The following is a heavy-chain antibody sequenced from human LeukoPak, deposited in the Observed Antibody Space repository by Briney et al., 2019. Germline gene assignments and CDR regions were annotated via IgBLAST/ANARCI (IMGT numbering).Heavy chain of an antibody. J-gene: IGHJ4*02. Sequence: PSETRSLTCTVSGGSIGSYYWAGIRQPPGKGLGWIGYIYYGGSTNYNPSLKSRLTISVGTSKNQFSLKLSSVTAADTAVYYCARGAYSGYDYRYVWGSYRYYYFDYWGQGTLVTVSS. V-gene: IGHV4-59*01. D-gene: IGHD3-16*02. CDR3: ARGAYSGYDYRYVWGSYRYYYFDY. CDR2: IYYGGST. CDR1: GGSIGSYY.